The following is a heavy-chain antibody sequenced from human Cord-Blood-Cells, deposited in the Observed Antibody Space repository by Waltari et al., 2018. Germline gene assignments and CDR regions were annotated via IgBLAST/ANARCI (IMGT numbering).Heavy chain of an antibody. D-gene: IGHD7-27*01. CDR2: MNPNRGNT. CDR3: ARLIPLTGDAFDI. Sequence: QVQLVQSGAEVKKPGASVKVSCKASGYTFTSYDINWVRQATGQGLEWMGWMNPNRGNTGYAQKFQGRVTITRNTSISTAYMGLSSLRSEDTAVYYSARLIPLTGDAFDIWGQGTMVTVSS. CDR1: GYTFTSYD. J-gene: IGHJ3*02. V-gene: IGHV1-8*03.